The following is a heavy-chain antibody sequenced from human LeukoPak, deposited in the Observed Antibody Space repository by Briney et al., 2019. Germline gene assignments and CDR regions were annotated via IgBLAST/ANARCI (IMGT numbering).Heavy chain of an antibody. CDR3: ARDLGGWGGPTAKTYLSYYFDY. CDR2: ISSSSSYI. CDR1: GFTFSSYS. Sequence: PGGSLRLSCAASGFTFSSYSMNWVRQAPGKGLEWVSSISSSSSYIYYADSVKGRFTISRDNAKNSLYLQMNSLRAEDTAVYYCARDLGGWGGPTAKTYLSYYFDYWGQGTLVTVSS. D-gene: IGHD3-10*01. J-gene: IGHJ4*02. V-gene: IGHV3-21*01.